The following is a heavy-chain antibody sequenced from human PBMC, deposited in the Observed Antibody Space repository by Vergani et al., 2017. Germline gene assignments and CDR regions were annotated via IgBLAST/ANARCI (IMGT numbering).Heavy chain of an antibody. Sequence: EVQLVESGGGLVQPGGSLRLSCAASGFTFSSYAMSWVRQAPGKGLEWVSAISGSGGSTYYADSVKGRFTISRDNSKNTLYLQMNSLRAEDTAVYYCARGLSIAAAGIYYYGMDVWGQGTTVTVSS. CDR3: ARGLSIAAAGIYYYGMDV. J-gene: IGHJ6*02. V-gene: IGHV3-23*04. D-gene: IGHD6-13*01. CDR1: GFTFSSYA. CDR2: ISGSGGST.